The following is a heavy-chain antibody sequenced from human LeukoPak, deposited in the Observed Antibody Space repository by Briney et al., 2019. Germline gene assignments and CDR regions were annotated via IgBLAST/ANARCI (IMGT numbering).Heavy chain of an antibody. V-gene: IGHV4-39*01. D-gene: IGHD2-15*01. CDR2: IYYSGST. J-gene: IGHJ2*01. Sequence: SETLSLTCTVSGPSISSSSYYWGWIRQPPGKGLEWIGSIYYSGSTFYNPSLKSRVTISVDTSKNQFSLKLSSVTAADTAVYYCARRWHWYFDLWGRGTLVTVSS. CDR1: GPSISSSSYY. CDR3: ARRWHWYFDL.